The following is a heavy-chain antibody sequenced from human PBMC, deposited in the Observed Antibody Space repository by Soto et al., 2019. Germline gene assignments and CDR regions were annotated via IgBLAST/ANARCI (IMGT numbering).Heavy chain of an antibody. CDR3: ARDRGGTGRDAFDI. V-gene: IGHV3-33*01. CDR2: IWYDGSNK. CDR1: GFTFSSYG. J-gene: IGHJ3*02. D-gene: IGHD2-8*02. Sequence: QVQLVESGGGVVQPGRSLRLSCAASGFTFSSYGMHWVRQAPGKGLEWVAVIWYDGSNKDYADSVKGRFTISRDNSKNTLYLQMNSLRAEDTAVYYCARDRGGTGRDAFDIWGQGTMVTVSS.